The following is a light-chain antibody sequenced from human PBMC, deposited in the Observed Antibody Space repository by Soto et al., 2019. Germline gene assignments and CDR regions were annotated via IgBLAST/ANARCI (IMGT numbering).Light chain of an antibody. J-gene: IGKJ1*01. V-gene: IGKV1-5*03. CDR2: KAS. Sequence: DIQMTQSPSTLSGSVGDRVTITCRASQTISSWLAWYQQKPGKAPKLLIYKASTLKSGVPSRFSGSGSGTEFTLTISSLQPDDFATYYCQQYNSYSEEFGQGTKVALK. CDR1: QTISSW. CDR3: QQYNSYSEE.